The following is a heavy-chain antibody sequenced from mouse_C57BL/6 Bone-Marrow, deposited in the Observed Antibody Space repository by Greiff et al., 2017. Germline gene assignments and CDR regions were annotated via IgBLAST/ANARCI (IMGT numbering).Heavy chain of an antibody. CDR2: ISYDGSN. J-gene: IGHJ4*01. CDR3: ARGPLGMDY. CDR1: GYSITSGYY. V-gene: IGHV3-6*01. Sequence: VQLQESGPGLVKPSQSLSLTCSVTGYSITSGYYWNWIRQFPGNKLEWMGYISYDGSNNYNPSLKNRISFTRDTSKNQFFLKLKSVTTEDTATYYCARGPLGMDYWGQGTSVTVSS.